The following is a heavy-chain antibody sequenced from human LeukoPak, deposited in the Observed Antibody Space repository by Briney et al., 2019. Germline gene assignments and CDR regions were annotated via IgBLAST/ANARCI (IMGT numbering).Heavy chain of an antibody. CDR3: ARASTGLLWFGIAHPLLDY. CDR2: IYYGGST. CDR1: GDSINRYY. V-gene: IGHV4-59*08. D-gene: IGHD3-10*01. Sequence: SETLSLTCTVSGDSINRYYRSWIRQSPGKGLEWMGYIYYGGSTKYNPSLKSRVTISVDRSRNQFSLKLSSVTAADTAVYYCARASTGLLWFGIAHPLLDYWGQGTLVTVSS. J-gene: IGHJ4*02.